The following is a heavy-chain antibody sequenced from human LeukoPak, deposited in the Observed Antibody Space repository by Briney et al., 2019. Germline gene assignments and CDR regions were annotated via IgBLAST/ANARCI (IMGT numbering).Heavy chain of an antibody. CDR2: INPNSGGT. D-gene: IGHD1-20*01. CDR3: ARDRLTGTANWFDP. J-gene: IGHJ5*02. CDR1: GYTFTGYY. V-gene: IGHV1-2*02. Sequence: ASVKVSCKASGYTFTGYYMHWVRQAPGQGLEWMGWINPNSGGTNYAQKFQGRVTMTRDTSISTAYMELSRLRSDDTAVYYCARDRLTGTANWFDPWGQGTLATVSS.